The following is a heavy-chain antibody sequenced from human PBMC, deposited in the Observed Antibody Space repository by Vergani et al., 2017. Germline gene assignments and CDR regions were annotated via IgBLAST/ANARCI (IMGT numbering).Heavy chain of an antibody. J-gene: IGHJ6*02. CDR2: IIPIFGTA. V-gene: IGHV1-69*01. Sequence: QVQLVQSGAEVKKPGSSVKVSCKASGGTFSSYAISWVRQAPGQGLEWMGGIIPIFGTANYAQKFQGRVTITADESTSTAYMELSRLRSVDTAVYYCAGEMWGDVVVVAGTYYYGMDVWGQGTTVTVSS. D-gene: IGHD2-15*01. CDR1: GGTFSSYA. CDR3: AGEMWGDVVVVAGTYYYGMDV.